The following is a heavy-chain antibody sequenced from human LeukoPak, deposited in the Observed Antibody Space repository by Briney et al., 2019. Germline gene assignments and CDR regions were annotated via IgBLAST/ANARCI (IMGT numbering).Heavy chain of an antibody. V-gene: IGHV4-30-2*01. CDR2: IYHSGST. J-gene: IGHJ4*02. Sequence: PSETLSLTCTVSGGSISSGGYYWSWIRQPPGKGLEWIGYIYHSGSTYYNPSLKSRVTISVDSSKNQFSLKLSSVTAADTAVYYCARVSQYYGGYFFDYWGQGTLVTVSS. CDR1: GGSISSGGYY. D-gene: IGHD4-23*01. CDR3: ARVSQYYGGYFFDY.